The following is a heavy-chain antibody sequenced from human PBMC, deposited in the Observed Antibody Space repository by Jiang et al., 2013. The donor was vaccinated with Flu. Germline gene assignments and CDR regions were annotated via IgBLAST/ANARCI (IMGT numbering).Heavy chain of an antibody. CDR1: GGSFSGYY. D-gene: IGHD2-2*01. CDR3: ARGKDIVVVPAAQNIWYFDL. Sequence: SGLVKPSETLSLTCAVYGGSFSGYYWSWIRQPPGKGLEWIGEINHSGSTNYNPSLKSRVTISVDTSKNQFSLKLSSVTAADTAVYYCARGKDIVVVPAAQNIWYFDLWGRGTLVTVSS. J-gene: IGHJ2*01. V-gene: IGHV4-34*01. CDR2: INHSGST.